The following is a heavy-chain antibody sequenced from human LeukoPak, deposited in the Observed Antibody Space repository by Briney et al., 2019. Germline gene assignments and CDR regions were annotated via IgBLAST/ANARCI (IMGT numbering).Heavy chain of an antibody. CDR3: AKYYCRYGNCPFPFLDS. J-gene: IGHJ4*02. D-gene: IGHD2-15*01. Sequence: PGGSLRLSCAVSGFTLTNHGVSWFRQAPGKGLESVSIITGTGGKYYGDSVKGRFVLSRDNSKNTVYMQMSSLRAEDTGTYYCAKYYCRYGNCPFPFLDSWGQGTQVTVSS. V-gene: IGHV3-23*01. CDR1: GFTLTNHG. CDR2: ITGTGGK.